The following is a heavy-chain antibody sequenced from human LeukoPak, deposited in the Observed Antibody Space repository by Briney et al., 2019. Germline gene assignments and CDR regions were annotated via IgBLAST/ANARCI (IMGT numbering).Heavy chain of an antibody. V-gene: IGHV4-59*08. J-gene: IGHJ4*02. CDR3: ARLYKYRGGWSTFDY. D-gene: IGHD6-19*01. Sequence: SETLSLTCTVSGGSIINSHWSWIRQPPGKGLEWIGFIYSSGSTNYNPSLKSRVSISVDTSKNQFSLKLTSVTAADTAVYYCARLYKYRGGWSTFDYWGQGTLVTVSS. CDR1: GGSIINSH. CDR2: IYSSGST.